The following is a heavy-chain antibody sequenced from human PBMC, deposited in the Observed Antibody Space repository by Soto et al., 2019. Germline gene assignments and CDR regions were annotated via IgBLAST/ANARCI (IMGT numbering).Heavy chain of an antibody. V-gene: IGHV1-3*01. J-gene: IGHJ5*02. D-gene: IGHD4-17*01. CDR2: INAGNGNT. CDR1: GYTFTSYA. Sequence: ASVKVSCKASGYTFTSYAMHWVRQAPGQGLEWMGWINAGNGNTKYSQKFQGRVTITRDTSASTAYMELSSLRSEDTAVYYCARGPRTTVYSVVWWFDPWGQGTLVTVSS. CDR3: ARGPRTTVYSVVWWFDP.